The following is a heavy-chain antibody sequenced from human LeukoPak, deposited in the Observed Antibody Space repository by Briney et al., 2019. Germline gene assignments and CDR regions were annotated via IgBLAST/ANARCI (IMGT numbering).Heavy chain of an antibody. Sequence: GGSLRLSCAASGFTFSSYGMQWVRQAPGKGLEWVAFIQYDGSKKYFADSVKGRFTISRDNSKNTLYLQMNSLRAEDTAVYYCAKDQVVAGKSAFDIWGQGTMVTVSS. J-gene: IGHJ3*02. CDR3: AKDQVVAGKSAFDI. V-gene: IGHV3-30*02. D-gene: IGHD6-19*01. CDR2: IQYDGSKK. CDR1: GFTFSSYG.